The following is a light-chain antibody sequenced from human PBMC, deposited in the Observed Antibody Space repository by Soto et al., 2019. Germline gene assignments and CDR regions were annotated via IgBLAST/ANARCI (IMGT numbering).Light chain of an antibody. Sequence: QSALTQPRSVSGSPGQSVTISCTGTSSDVGGYNYVSWYQQHPGKAPKLMIYDVSKRPSGVPDRFSGSKSGNTASLTISGLQGEDEADYYCCSYAGSYTSNVVFGGGTKLAVL. CDR2: DVS. J-gene: IGLJ2*01. CDR1: SSDVGGYNY. V-gene: IGLV2-11*01. CDR3: CSYAGSYTSNVV.